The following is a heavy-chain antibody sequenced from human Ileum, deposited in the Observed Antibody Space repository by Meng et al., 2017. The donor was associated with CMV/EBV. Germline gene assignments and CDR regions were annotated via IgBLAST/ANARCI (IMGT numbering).Heavy chain of an antibody. CDR1: GYTFTGYY. CDR3: ARHPPPSITARPRTDWFDP. D-gene: IGHD6-6*01. Sequence: SVKVSCKASGYTFTGYYMHWVRQAPGQGLEWMGWINPNSGGTNYAQKFQGRVTMTRDTSISTAYMELSRPRSDDTAGYYCARHPPPSITARPRTDWFDPWGQGTLVTVSS. J-gene: IGHJ5*02. CDR2: INPNSGGT. V-gene: IGHV1-2*02.